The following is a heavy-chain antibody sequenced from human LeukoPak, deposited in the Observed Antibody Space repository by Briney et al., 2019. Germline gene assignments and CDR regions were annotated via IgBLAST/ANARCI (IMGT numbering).Heavy chain of an antibody. V-gene: IGHV1-8*02. CDR2: INPNSGNT. Sequence: ASVKVSCKASGYTFSSYDINWVRQATGQGLEWMGWINPNSGNTAYAQKFQGRVTMSRDTSISTAYTELSSLRSEDTAVYYCARLPKYSRPLDYWGQGTLVTVSS. CDR3: ARLPKYSRPLDY. CDR1: GYTFSSYD. J-gene: IGHJ4*02. D-gene: IGHD6-6*01.